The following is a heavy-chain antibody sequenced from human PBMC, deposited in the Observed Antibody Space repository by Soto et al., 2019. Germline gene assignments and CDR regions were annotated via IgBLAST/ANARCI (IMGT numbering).Heavy chain of an antibody. V-gene: IGHV4-38-2*01. Sequence: SETLSLTCAVSGYSIRSGYFWGWIRHPPGKGLEWIGSMYHSGITYYNLSLKSRVTISVDTSKNQLSLKLSSATAADTAVYYCARSMYSTSAQLYYGMDVWGQGTTVTVSS. CDR3: ARSMYSTSAQLYYGMDV. J-gene: IGHJ6*02. CDR2: MYHSGIT. CDR1: GYSIRSGYF. D-gene: IGHD6-6*01.